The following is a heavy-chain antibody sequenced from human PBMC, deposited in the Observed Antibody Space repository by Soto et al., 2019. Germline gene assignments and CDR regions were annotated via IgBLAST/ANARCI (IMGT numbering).Heavy chain of an antibody. CDR2: IAGKT. CDR3: ARKIDVPTGMLDH. J-gene: IGHJ4*02. D-gene: IGHD1-1*01. Sequence: GGSLRLSCATSGVHLSNSVMSWVRQAPGKGLEWVSTIAGKTYYSDSVKGRFTISRDNSQSTLYLQLNSLRAEDTAVYYCARKIDVPTGMLDHWGQGTLVTVSS. CDR1: GVHLSNSV. V-gene: IGHV3-23*01.